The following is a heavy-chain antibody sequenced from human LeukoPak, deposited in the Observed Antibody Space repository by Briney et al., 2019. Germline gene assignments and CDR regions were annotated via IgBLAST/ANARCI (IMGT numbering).Heavy chain of an antibody. Sequence: GRSLRLSCAASGFTFSSYAMHWVRQAPGKGMEWVAVISYDGSKRYYADSVKGRFTISRDNSKNTLYLQMNSLRAEDTAVYYCARDQNYYDSSGYFYDAFDIWGQGTMVTVSS. J-gene: IGHJ3*02. CDR2: ISYDGSKR. CDR3: ARDQNYYDSSGYFYDAFDI. D-gene: IGHD3-22*01. CDR1: GFTFSSYA. V-gene: IGHV3-30-3*01.